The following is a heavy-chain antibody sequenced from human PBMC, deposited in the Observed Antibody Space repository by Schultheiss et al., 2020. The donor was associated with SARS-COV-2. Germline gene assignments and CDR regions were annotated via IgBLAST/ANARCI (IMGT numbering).Heavy chain of an antibody. CDR3: AKAIPYWNFDL. CDR2: VRGGGPT. J-gene: IGHJ2*01. Sequence: GGSLRLSCAASGFTFSTYAMSWVRQAPGKGLEWVSAVRGGGPTYYAESVKGRFSISRDNSQNTLNLQMNRQRAEDTAIYYCAKAIPYWNFDLWGRGALVTVSS. CDR1: GFTFSTYA. V-gene: IGHV3-23*01.